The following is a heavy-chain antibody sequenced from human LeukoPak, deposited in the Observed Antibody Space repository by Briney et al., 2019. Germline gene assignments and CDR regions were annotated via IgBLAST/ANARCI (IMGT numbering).Heavy chain of an antibody. J-gene: IGHJ5*02. CDR2: IIPIFGTA. CDR3: ARGGLYCTNGVCYGQAKESWFDP. V-gene: IGHV1-69*13. Sequence: ASVKVSCKASGYTLTDYYIDWVRQAPGQGLEWMGGIIPIFGTANYAQKFQGRVTITADESTSTAYMELSSLRSEDTAVYYCARGGLYCTNGVCYGQAKESWFDPWGQGTLVTVSS. CDR1: GYTLTDYY. D-gene: IGHD2-8*01.